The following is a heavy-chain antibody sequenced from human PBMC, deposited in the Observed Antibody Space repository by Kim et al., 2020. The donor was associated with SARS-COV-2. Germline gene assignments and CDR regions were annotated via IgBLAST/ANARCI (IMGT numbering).Heavy chain of an antibody. CDR2: IKSVSGDT. Sequence: ASVKVSCKASGYTFRGHFIHWVRQSPGQGLEWLGWIKSVSGDTNYAEKIRARVTLTRDPSTSTAYMELSGLTSADTAMYYCAHMGALDFWGQGTMVTVS. CDR3: AHMGALDF. V-gene: IGHV1-2*02. J-gene: IGHJ6*02. CDR1: GYTFRGHF.